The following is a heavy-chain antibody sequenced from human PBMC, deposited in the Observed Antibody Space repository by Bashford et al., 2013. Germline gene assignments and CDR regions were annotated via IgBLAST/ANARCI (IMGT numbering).Heavy chain of an antibody. V-gene: IGHV3-23*01. Sequence: VRQAPGKGLEWVSTFSGRGGGTYYADSLKGRFTISRDNSKNTLYLQMNSLRVDDTAVYYCAKAGYHDSSGYYFDSWGQGTLVTVSS. CDR3: AKAGYHDSSGYYFDS. J-gene: IGHJ4*02. D-gene: IGHD3-22*01. CDR2: FSGRGGGT.